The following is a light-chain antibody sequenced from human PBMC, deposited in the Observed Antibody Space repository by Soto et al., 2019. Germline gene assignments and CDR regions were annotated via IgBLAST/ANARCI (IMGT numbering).Light chain of an antibody. V-gene: IGLV2-14*01. CDR2: EVS. Sequence: QSALTQPASVSGSPGRSITISCTGTSSDISIYNYVSWYQQHPGKAPKLIIYEVSNRPSGISNRFSGAKSGNTASLTISGLQVEDEADYYCCSYTSSTNYVFGAGTKVTVL. CDR3: CSYTSSTNYV. J-gene: IGLJ1*01. CDR1: SSDISIYNY.